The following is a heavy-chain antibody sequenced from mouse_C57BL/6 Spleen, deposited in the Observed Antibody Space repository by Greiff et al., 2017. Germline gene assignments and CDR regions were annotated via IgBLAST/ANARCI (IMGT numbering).Heavy chain of an antibody. Sequence: EVQLVESGGGIVKPGGSLKLSCAASGFTFSDYGMHWVRQAPEKGLEWVAYISSGSSTIYYADTVKGRFTISRDNAKNTLFLQMTSLRSEDTAMYYCARDYYGTPFAYWGQGTLVTVSA. CDR1: GFTFSDYG. V-gene: IGHV5-17*01. J-gene: IGHJ3*01. CDR3: ARDYYGTPFAY. CDR2: ISSGSSTI. D-gene: IGHD1-1*01.